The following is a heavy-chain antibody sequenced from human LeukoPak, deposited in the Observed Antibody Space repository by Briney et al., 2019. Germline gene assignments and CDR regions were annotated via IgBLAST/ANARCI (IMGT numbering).Heavy chain of an antibody. Sequence: PGGSLRLSCAASGFTVSSNYISWVRQAPGKGLEWVSVIYSGGSTYYPDSVKGRFTISRDNSKNTLYLQMNSLRAEDTAVYYCARDLGYDSSGYYYYWGQGTLVTVSS. J-gene: IGHJ4*02. CDR2: IYSGGST. CDR3: ARDLGYDSSGYYYY. CDR1: GFTVSSNY. D-gene: IGHD3-22*01. V-gene: IGHV3-66*01.